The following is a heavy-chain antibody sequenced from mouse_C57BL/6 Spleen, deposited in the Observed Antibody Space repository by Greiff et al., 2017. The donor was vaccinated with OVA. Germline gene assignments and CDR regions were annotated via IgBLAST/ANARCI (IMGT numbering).Heavy chain of an antibody. Sequence: QVHVKQPGAELVKPGASVKMSCKASGYTFTSYWITWVKQRPGQGLEWLGDIYPGSGRTNYNEKFKSKATMTVDTSSSPAYMQLSSLTSEDSAVYYCSYYSNYDYFDYWGQGTTLTVSS. D-gene: IGHD2-5*01. CDR3: SYYSNYDYFDY. CDR1: GYTFTSYW. J-gene: IGHJ2*01. V-gene: IGHV1-55*01. CDR2: IYPGSGRT.